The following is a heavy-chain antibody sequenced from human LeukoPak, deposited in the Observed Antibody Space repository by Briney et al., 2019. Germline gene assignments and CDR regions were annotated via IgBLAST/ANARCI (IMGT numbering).Heavy chain of an antibody. J-gene: IGHJ4*02. Sequence: GGSLRLSCAASGFTFSSYAMGWVRQAPGKGLEWVSAISGSGGSTYYADSVKGRFTISRDNSKNTLYLQMNSLRAEDTAVYYCARDTGAEMATTSFEYFDYWGQGTLVTVSS. D-gene: IGHD5-24*01. V-gene: IGHV3-23*01. CDR3: ARDTGAEMATTSFEYFDY. CDR1: GFTFSSYA. CDR2: ISGSGGST.